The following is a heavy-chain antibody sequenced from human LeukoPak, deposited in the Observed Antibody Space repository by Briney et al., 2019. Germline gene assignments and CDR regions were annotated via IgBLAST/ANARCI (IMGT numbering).Heavy chain of an antibody. V-gene: IGHV3-23*01. CDR1: GFTFSSYG. CDR3: AKSLVRGVIGNWFDP. CDR2: ISGSGGSS. Sequence: GGSLRLSCAASGFTFSSYGMSWVRQAPGKGLEWVSAISGSGGSSYYADSVKGRFTISRDNSKNTLYLQMNSLRAEDTAVYYCAKSLVRGVIGNWFDPWGQGTLVTVSS. J-gene: IGHJ5*02. D-gene: IGHD3-10*01.